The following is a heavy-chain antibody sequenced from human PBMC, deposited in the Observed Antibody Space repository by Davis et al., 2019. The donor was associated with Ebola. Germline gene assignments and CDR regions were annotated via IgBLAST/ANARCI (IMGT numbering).Heavy chain of an antibody. CDR3: ARDPIAAHNWFDP. Sequence: LRLSCAISGDSVSSNSAAWNWIRQSPSRGLEWLGRTYYRSKWYNDYAVSEKSRITINPDTSKNQFSLQLNSVTPEDTAVYYCARDPIAAHNWFDPWGQGTLVTVSS. CDR1: GDSVSSNSAA. CDR2: TYYRSKWYN. J-gene: IGHJ5*02. V-gene: IGHV6-1*01. D-gene: IGHD6-6*01.